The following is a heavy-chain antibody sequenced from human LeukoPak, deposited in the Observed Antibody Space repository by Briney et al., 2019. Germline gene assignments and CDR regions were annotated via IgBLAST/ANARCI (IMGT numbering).Heavy chain of an antibody. CDR1: GGTFSSYA. CDR2: VIPIFGTA. D-gene: IGHD2-2*01. V-gene: IGHV1-69*01. Sequence: SVKVSCKASGGTFSSYAISWVRQAPGQGLEWMGGVIPIFGTANYAQKFQGRVTITADESTSTAYMELSSLRSEDTAVYYCARESSSTSCPFDYWGQGTLVTVSS. CDR3: ARESSSTSCPFDY. J-gene: IGHJ4*02.